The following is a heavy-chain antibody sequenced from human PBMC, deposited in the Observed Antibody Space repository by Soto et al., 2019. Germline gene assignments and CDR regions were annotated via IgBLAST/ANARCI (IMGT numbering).Heavy chain of an antibody. CDR2: SSPYNGNT. CDR1: GYTFTSFG. J-gene: IGHJ5*02. D-gene: IGHD2-15*01. Sequence: GASVEVSCKASGYTFTSFGITWVRQALGQGLEWLGWSSPYNGNTHYVQKFQGRVTMTTDTSTSTAYMELRSLRSDDTAVYYCARGGLGYCSGGSCPQNWFDPWGQGTLVTVSS. V-gene: IGHV1-18*01. CDR3: ARGGLGYCSGGSCPQNWFDP.